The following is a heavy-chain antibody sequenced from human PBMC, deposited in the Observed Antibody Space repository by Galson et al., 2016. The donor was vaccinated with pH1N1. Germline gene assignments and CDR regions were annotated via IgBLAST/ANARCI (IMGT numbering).Heavy chain of an antibody. J-gene: IGHJ4*02. Sequence: SLRLSCAASGLAFSDYWMSWVRQTPGKGLEWVDNIHQDGSETYYLDSVKGRFTISRDNAKNSLFLQLNSLRADDTGVYYCARDLAFCGGDCPYYFDIWGQGTLVSVSS. CDR2: IHQDGSET. D-gene: IGHD2-21*02. CDR1: GLAFSDYW. CDR3: ARDLAFCGGDCPYYFDI. V-gene: IGHV3-7*04.